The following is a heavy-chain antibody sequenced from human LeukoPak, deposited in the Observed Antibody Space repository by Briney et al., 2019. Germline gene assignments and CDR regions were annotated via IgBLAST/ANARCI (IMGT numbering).Heavy chain of an antibody. V-gene: IGHV3-48*03. Sequence: GGSRRLSCAAAGFTFSSYEMNCVRQAPGEGLEWVSYISSGSTIYYADSVKGRFTISRENAKNSLYLQMNSLRAEDTAVYYCAREGGYSGYDSGYYFDYWGQGTLVTVSS. J-gene: IGHJ4*02. D-gene: IGHD5-12*01. CDR3: AREGGYSGYDSGYYFDY. CDR2: ISSGSTI. CDR1: GFTFSSYE.